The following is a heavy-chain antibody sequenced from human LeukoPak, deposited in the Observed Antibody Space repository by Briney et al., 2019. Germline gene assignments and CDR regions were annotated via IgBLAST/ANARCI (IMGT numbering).Heavy chain of an antibody. V-gene: IGHV3-23*01. D-gene: IGHD2-2*01. CDR3: AKFYGGFIVVVPAAPILY. J-gene: IGHJ4*02. CDR2: ISGSGGST. Sequence: GGSLRLSCASSGFTFSSYAMSWVRQAPGKGLEWVSSISGSGGSTYYADSVKGRFTISRDNSKNTLYLQMNSLRAEDTAVYYCAKFYGGFIVVVPAAPILYWGQGTLVTVSS. CDR1: GFTFSSYA.